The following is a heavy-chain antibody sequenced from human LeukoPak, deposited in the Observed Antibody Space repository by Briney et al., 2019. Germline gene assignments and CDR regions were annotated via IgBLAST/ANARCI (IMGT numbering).Heavy chain of an antibody. V-gene: IGHV3-23*01. D-gene: IGHD3-16*01. Sequence: SGGYLRLSCAASGFTFSNYGISWVRQAPGKGLEWVSGISGSGGSTDYTDSVKGRFTISRDNSKNTVYLQMNSLRAEDTAVYYSAKWGGYGDYWGQGTLVTVSS. CDR2: ISGSGGST. CDR1: GFTFSNYG. J-gene: IGHJ4*02. CDR3: AKWGGYGDY.